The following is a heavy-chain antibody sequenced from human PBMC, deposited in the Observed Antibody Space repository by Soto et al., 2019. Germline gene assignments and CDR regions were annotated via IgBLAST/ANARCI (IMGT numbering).Heavy chain of an antibody. CDR2: IIPTFGTP. J-gene: IGHJ4*02. CDR1: GGTFSSHG. CDR3: ASERSAQYGDF. V-gene: IGHV1-69*06. D-gene: IGHD1-26*01. Sequence: QVQLVQSGTVVQRRGSSVKVSCQASGGTFSSHGMAWVRQAPGQGLEWMGGIIPTFGTPTYAAKFQGRVATTAHKTTHTANMELSNQRSEETGGYYWASERSAQYGDFWGQGTLINVSS.